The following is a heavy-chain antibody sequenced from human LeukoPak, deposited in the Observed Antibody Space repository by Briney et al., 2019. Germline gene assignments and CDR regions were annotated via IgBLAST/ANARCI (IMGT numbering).Heavy chain of an antibody. CDR2: IYTSGST. D-gene: IGHD3-22*01. J-gene: IGHJ6*03. CDR1: GGSISSGSYY. CDR3: ARDDKNYYYYMDV. Sequence: SETLSLTCTVSGGSISSGSYYWSWIRQPAGKGLEWIGRIYTSGSTNYNPSLKSRVTISVDTSKNQFSLKLSSVTAADTAVYYCARDDKNYYYYMDVWGKGTTVTVSS. V-gene: IGHV4-61*02.